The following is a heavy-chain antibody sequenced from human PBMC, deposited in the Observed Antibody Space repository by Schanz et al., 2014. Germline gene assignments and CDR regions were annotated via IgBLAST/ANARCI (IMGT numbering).Heavy chain of an antibody. V-gene: IGHV3-74*02. Sequence: EVQLVESGGGLIQPGGSLRLSCAACGFTFSSHWMHWVRQDPGKGLVWVARINSVGSNTDYADSVTGRFTISRDNAKNTLYLQMNTLRAEDTAVYYCARPALWFGDNCFDPWGQGTLXTVSS. CDR1: GFTFSSHW. CDR2: INSVGSNT. J-gene: IGHJ5*02. CDR3: ARPALWFGDNCFDP. D-gene: IGHD3-10*01.